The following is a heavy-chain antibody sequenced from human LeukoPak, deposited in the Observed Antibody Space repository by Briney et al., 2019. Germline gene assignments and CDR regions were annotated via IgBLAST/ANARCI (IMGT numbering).Heavy chain of an antibody. J-gene: IGHJ3*02. Sequence: GGSLRLSCAASGFTFSSYWMHWVRQAPGKGLVWVSRINSDGSSTSYADSVKGRFTISRDNAKNTLYLQMNSLRAEDTAVYYCARHYYDSSGYFHDAFDIWGQGTMLTVSS. D-gene: IGHD3-22*01. CDR2: INSDGSST. CDR3: ARHYYDSSGYFHDAFDI. V-gene: IGHV3-74*01. CDR1: GFTFSSYW.